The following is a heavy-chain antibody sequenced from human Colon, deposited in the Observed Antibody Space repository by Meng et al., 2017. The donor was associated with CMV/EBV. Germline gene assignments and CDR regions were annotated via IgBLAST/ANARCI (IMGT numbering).Heavy chain of an antibody. CDR2: VSGRGGTT. J-gene: IGHJ6*02. Sequence: GGSLRLSCAASGFTFSSYAMTWVRQAPGKGLEWVAGVSGRGGTTNYADSVKGRFTISRDNANNTLYLQLNSLRAEDTGVYYCAKDRYDSSGFCEYYYYHGLDVWGQGTTVTVSS. D-gene: IGHD3-22*01. CDR3: AKDRYDSSGFCEYYYYHGLDV. CDR1: GFTFSSYA. V-gene: IGHV3-23*01.